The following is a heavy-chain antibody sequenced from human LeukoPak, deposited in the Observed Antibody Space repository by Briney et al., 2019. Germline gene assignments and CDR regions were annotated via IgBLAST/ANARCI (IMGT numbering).Heavy chain of an antibody. CDR1: GFTFSDYY. J-gene: IGHJ4*02. CDR2: ISSSGSTI. Sequence: GGSLRLSCAASGFTFSDYYMSWIRQAPGKGLEWVSYISSSGSTIYYADSVKGRFTISRDNAKNSLYLQMNSLRAEDTAVYYCARERTYGDYVYYFDYWGQGTLVTVSS. V-gene: IGHV3-11*01. D-gene: IGHD4-17*01. CDR3: ARERTYGDYVYYFDY.